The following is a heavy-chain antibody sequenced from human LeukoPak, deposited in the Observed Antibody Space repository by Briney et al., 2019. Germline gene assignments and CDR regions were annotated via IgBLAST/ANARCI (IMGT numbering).Heavy chain of an antibody. J-gene: IGHJ3*02. D-gene: IGHD3-22*01. CDR2: ISACNGNT. V-gene: IGHV1-18*01. CDR1: GYTFTSYG. Sequence: ASVKVSCKASGYTFTSYGISWVRQAPGQGLEWMGWISACNGNTNYAQKLQGRVTMTTDTSTSTAYMELRSLRSDDTAVYYCARARRYYYDSSGLGAFDIWGQGTMVTVSS. CDR3: ARARRYYYDSSGLGAFDI.